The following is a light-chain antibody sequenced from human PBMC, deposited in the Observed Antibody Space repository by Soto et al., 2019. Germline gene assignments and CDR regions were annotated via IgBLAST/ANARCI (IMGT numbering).Light chain of an antibody. J-gene: IGKJ2*01. V-gene: IGKV3-15*01. Sequence: EIVMTQSPATLSVSPGERATLSCRASQSVRSNLAWYQQKPGQAPRLLIYGASTRATGIPARFSGSGSGTEFTLTISSLQSEDFAVYYCQQYSDWRTFGQGTKLEI. CDR3: QQYSDWRT. CDR1: QSVRSN. CDR2: GAS.